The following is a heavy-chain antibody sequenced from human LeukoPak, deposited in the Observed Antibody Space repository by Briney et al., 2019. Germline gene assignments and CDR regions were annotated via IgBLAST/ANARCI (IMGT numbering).Heavy chain of an antibody. CDR3: ARQNDFGLDY. D-gene: IGHD3-3*01. CDR2: IYPGDSDT. J-gene: IGHJ4*02. V-gene: IGHV5-51*01. Sequence: GESLKISCKGSGYTFSSYWIGWVRQMPGKGLEWMGIIYPGDSDTRYSPSLRGQVTISVDTSIGTAYLQWSSLKASDTAIYYCARQNDFGLDYWGQGTLVTVSS. CDR1: GYTFSSYW.